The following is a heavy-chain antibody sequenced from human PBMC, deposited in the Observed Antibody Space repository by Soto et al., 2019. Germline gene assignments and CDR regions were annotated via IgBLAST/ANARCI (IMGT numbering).Heavy chain of an antibody. D-gene: IGHD5-18*01. CDR1: VGPFRSCA. CDR3: ARGIQLWPTACYYYGIDV. Sequence: AVKVAWQASVGPFRSCAISWVRQAPGRGREWMGGIIPIFGTANYAQKSQGTVTNTTDESTCTAYMERSSLRSEDTAVYYCARGIQLWPTACYYYGIDVGGQGTTGTVAS. J-gene: IGHJ6*02. CDR2: IIPIFGTA. V-gene: IGHV1-69*05.